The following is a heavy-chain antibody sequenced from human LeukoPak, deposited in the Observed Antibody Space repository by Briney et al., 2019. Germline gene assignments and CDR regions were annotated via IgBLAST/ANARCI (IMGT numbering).Heavy chain of an antibody. V-gene: IGHV4-59*01. Sequence: SETLSLTCTVSGGSISTYYWTWIRQPPGKGLEWIGYIYYSGSTNYNPSLKSRVTISVDTSKNQFSLKLSSVTAADTAVYYCARDGTNYYDSSGYYYYYYYMDVWGKGTTVTVSS. CDR2: IYYSGST. J-gene: IGHJ6*03. CDR3: ARDGTNYYDSSGYYYYYYYMDV. CDR1: GGSISTYY. D-gene: IGHD3-22*01.